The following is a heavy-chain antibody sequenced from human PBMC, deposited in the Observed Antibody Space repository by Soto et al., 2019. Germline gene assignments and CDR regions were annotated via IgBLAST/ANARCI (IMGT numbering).Heavy chain of an antibody. CDR2: INPNSGGT. V-gene: IGHV1-2*02. Sequence: GASVKVSCKASGYTFTGYYMHWVRQAPGQGLEWMGWINPNSGGTNYAQTFQGRVTMTRDTSISTAYMELSRLRSDDTAVYYCARRRXCSSTRCYTFGGYYFDYWGQGTLVTVSS. CDR3: ARRRXCSSTRCYTFGGYYFDY. J-gene: IGHJ4*02. D-gene: IGHD2-2*02. CDR1: GYTFTGYY.